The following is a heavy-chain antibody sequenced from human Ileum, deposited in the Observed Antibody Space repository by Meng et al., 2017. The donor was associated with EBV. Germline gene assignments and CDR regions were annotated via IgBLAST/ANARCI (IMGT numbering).Heavy chain of an antibody. V-gene: IGHV4-4*02. CDR2: IYHSGST. Sequence: QVRLPASGPGMVKPSGTPSLTCAVSGGSISSSNWWSWVRQPPGKGLEWIGEIYHSGSTNYNPSLKSRVTMSVDKSKNQFSLNLSSVTAADTAVYYCARVGQWLPIDYWGQGTLVTVSS. CDR1: GGSISSSNW. D-gene: IGHD6-19*01. J-gene: IGHJ4*02. CDR3: ARVGQWLPIDY.